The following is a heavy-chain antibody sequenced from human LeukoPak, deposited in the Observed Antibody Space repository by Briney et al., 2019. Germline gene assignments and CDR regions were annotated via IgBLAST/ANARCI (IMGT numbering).Heavy chain of an antibody. CDR1: GYTFTSYY. V-gene: IGHV1-46*01. J-gene: IGHJ3*02. D-gene: IGHD5-24*01. CDR2: INPSGGST. Sequence: ASVKVSCKASGYTFTSYYMHWVRQAPGQGLEWMGIINPSGGSTSYAQKFQGRVTMTRDMSTSTVYMELSSLRSEDTAVYYCARDVRRWLQLGPAFDIWGQGKMVTVSS. CDR3: ARDVRRWLQLGPAFDI.